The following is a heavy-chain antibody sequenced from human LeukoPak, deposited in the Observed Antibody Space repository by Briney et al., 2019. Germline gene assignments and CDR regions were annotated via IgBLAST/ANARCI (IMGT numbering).Heavy chain of an antibody. J-gene: IGHJ3*02. CDR3: ARGDDSSVSSAFDI. CDR1: GGSISSYY. D-gene: IGHD3-22*01. Sequence: SETLSLTCTVSGGSISSYYWSWLRQPPGKGLEYIGYTHYSGATNYNPSLKSRVTISLDTSGNQFSLKLSSVTAADTAVYYCARGDDSSVSSAFDIWGQGTMVTVSS. CDR2: THYSGAT. V-gene: IGHV4-59*12.